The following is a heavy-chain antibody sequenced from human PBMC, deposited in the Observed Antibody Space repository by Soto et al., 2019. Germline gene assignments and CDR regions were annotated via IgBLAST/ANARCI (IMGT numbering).Heavy chain of an antibody. CDR3: ARATYYYDSSGYSDRVLDY. D-gene: IGHD3-22*01. CDR2: IYYSGNT. CDR1: GGSISSGGYY. V-gene: IGHV4-31*03. J-gene: IGHJ4*02. Sequence: QVRLQESGPGLVKPSQTLSLTCTVSGGSISSGGYYWSWIRQHPGKGLEWIGYIYYSGNTYYNPSLKSRVTISEDTSKNQFSLKLSSVTAADTAVYYCARATYYYDSSGYSDRVLDYWGQGTLVTVSS.